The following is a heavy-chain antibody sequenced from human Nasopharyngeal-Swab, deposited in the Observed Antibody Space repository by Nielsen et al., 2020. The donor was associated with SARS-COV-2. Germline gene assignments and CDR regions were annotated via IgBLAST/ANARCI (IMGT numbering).Heavy chain of an antibody. CDR2: INAGNGNT. D-gene: IGHD6-19*01. V-gene: IGHV1-3*01. J-gene: IGHJ6*02. CDR3: ARDDLSIGWNYYYGMDV. Sequence: ASVKVSCKASGYTFTSYAMHWVRQAPGQRLEWMGWINAGNGNTKYSQKFQGRVTITRDTSASTAYMELSSLRSEDTAVYYCARDDLSIGWNYYYGMDVWGQGTTVTVSS. CDR1: GYTFTSYA.